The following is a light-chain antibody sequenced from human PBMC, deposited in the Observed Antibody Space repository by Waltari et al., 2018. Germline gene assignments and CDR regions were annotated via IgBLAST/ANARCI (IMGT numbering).Light chain of an antibody. CDR2: GNS. CDR3: QAYDSSLSGGV. V-gene: IGLV1-40*01. CDR1: SSNIGAGYD. Sequence: QSVLTQPTSVSGAPGQRVTISCTGSSSNIGAGYDVHWYQRLPGTAPKLLIYGNSNRPSGVPDRFSGSKSGTSASLAITGLQAEDEADYYCQAYDSSLSGGVFGGGTKLTVL. J-gene: IGLJ2*01.